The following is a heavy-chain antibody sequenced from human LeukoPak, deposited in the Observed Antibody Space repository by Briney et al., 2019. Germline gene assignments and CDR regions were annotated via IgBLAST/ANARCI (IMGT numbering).Heavy chain of an antibody. CDR1: GGSISSYY. CDR2: IYTSGST. Sequence: SETLSLTCTVSGGSISSYYWSWIRQPAGKGLEWIGRIYTSGSTNYNPSLKSRVTMSVDTSENQFSLKLSSVTAADTAVYYCARAYYYGSGRWGYYYYYMDVWGKGTTVTVSS. D-gene: IGHD3-10*01. J-gene: IGHJ6*03. V-gene: IGHV4-4*07. CDR3: ARAYYYGSGRWGYYYYYMDV.